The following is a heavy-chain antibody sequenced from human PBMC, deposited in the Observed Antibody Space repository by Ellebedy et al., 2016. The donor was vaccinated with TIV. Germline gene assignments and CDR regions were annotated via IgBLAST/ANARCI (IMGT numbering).Heavy chain of an antibody. CDR2: IYYSGST. Sequence: SETLSLXCTVSGGSISSGGYYWSWIRQHPGKGLEWIGYIYYSGSTYYNPSLKSRVTISVDTSKNQFSLKLSSVTAADTAVYYCARVGFGESTSFDYWGQGTLVTVSS. CDR3: ARVGFGESTSFDY. V-gene: IGHV4-31*03. D-gene: IGHD3-10*01. J-gene: IGHJ4*02. CDR1: GGSISSGGYY.